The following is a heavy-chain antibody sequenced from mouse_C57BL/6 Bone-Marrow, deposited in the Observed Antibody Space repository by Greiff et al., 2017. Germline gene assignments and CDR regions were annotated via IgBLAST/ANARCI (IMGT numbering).Heavy chain of an antibody. CDR1: GYAFSSYW. Sequence: QVQLQQSGAELVKPGASVKISCKASGYAFSSYWMNWVKQRPGKGLEWIGQIYPGDGDTNYNGKFKGKATLTADKSSSTAYMQLSSLTSEDSAVYFCARRTDYSNYGFAYWGQGTLVTVSA. CDR2: IYPGDGDT. CDR3: ARRTDYSNYGFAY. J-gene: IGHJ3*01. V-gene: IGHV1-80*01. D-gene: IGHD2-5*01.